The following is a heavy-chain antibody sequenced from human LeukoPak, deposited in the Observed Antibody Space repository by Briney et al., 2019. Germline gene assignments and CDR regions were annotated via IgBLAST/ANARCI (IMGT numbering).Heavy chain of an antibody. D-gene: IGHD1-26*01. CDR2: ISGSGGST. CDR1: GFTLDDYA. J-gene: IGHJ4*02. CDR3: AKGTGSYYAGFDY. Sequence: GGSLRLSCAASGFTLDDYAMHWVRQAPGKGLEWVSAISGSGGSTYYAYSVKGRFTISRDNSKNTLYLQMNSLRAEDTAVYYCAKGTGSYYAGFDYWGQGTLVTVSS. V-gene: IGHV3-23*01.